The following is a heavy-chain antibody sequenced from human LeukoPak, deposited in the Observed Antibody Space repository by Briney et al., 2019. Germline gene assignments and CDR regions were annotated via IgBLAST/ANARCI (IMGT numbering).Heavy chain of an antibody. CDR1: GYSITSYG. D-gene: IGHD2-2*01. CDR2: ISAYNGNT. V-gene: IGHV1-18*01. CDR3: ARGWDVVVPAAIGGYYYYGMDV. Sequence: EASVKVSCKASGYSITSYGISWVRQAPGQGLEWVGWISAYNGNTNYAQKLQGRVTMTTDTSTSTAYMELRSPRSDDTAVYYCARGWDVVVPAAIGGYYYYGMDVWGQGTTVTVSS. J-gene: IGHJ6*02.